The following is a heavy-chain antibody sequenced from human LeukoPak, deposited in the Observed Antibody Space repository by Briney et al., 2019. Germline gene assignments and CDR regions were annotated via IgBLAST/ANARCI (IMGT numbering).Heavy chain of an antibody. CDR1: GFTFSIYA. Sequence: PGGSLRLSCAASGFTFSIYAMTWVRQAPGKGLEWVSGINGISGETYYADSVKGRFTISRDNSRNTLYLQMNSLRAEDTAVYYCAKVRQRGDSGYDSAYWGQGTLVTVSS. V-gene: IGHV3-23*01. CDR2: INGISGET. J-gene: IGHJ4*02. D-gene: IGHD5-12*01. CDR3: AKVRQRGDSGYDSAY.